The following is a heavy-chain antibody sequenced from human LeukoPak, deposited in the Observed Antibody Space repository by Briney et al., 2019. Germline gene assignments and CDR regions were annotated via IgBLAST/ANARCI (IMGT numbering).Heavy chain of an antibody. J-gene: IGHJ4*02. CDR2: IYYSGST. CDR1: GGSISSYY. D-gene: IGHD1-26*01. V-gene: IGHV4-59*01. Sequence: SETLSFTCTVSGGSISSYYWSWIRQPPGKGLEWIGYIYYSGSTNYNPSLKSRVTISVGTSKNQFSLKLSSVTAADTAVYYCARAAGGSYLSYFDYWGQGTLVTVSS. CDR3: ARAAGGSYLSYFDY.